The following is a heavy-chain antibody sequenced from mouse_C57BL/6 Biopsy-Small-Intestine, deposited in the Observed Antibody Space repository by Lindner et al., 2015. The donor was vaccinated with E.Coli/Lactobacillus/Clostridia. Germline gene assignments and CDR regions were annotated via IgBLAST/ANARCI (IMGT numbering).Heavy chain of an antibody. CDR1: GYIFASYG. Sequence: SVKVSCKASGYIFASYGIRWLRQAPGQGLEWMGYISAKSGNTKVAQKFQGRVTLTTEMSTTTAYMELRRLTSDDTARYYCVRDLADEPRHTYGMGLYFQNWGQGTLVTVSS. CDR3: VRDLADEPRHTYGMGLYFQN. D-gene: IGHD3-2*02. V-gene: IGHV1-81*01. J-gene: IGHJ2*01. CDR2: ISAKSGNT.